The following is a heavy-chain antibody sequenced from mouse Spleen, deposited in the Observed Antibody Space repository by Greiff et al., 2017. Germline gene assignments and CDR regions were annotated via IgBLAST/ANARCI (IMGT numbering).Heavy chain of an antibody. CDR1: GDSITSGY. D-gene: IGHD1-2*01. CDR2: ISYSGST. Sequence: ESGPSLVKPSQTLSLTCSVTGDSITSGYWNWIRKFPGNKLEYMGYISYSGSTYYNPSLKSRISITRDTSKNQYYLQLNSVTTEDTATYYCARYTSSLLRSRAMDYWGQGTSVTVSS. V-gene: IGHV3-8*02. J-gene: IGHJ4*01. CDR3: ARYTSSLLRSRAMDY.